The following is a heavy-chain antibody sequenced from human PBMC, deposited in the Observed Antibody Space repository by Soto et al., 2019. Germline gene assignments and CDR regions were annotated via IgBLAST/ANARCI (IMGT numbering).Heavy chain of an antibody. CDR2: INLNSGGT. D-gene: IGHD5-18*01. CDR1: GYSFTGYF. J-gene: IGHJ6*02. V-gene: IGHV1-2*02. Sequence: QAQLVQSGADVKKPGASVRVSCKASGYSFTGYFTQWVRQAPGQGLEWMGWINLNSGGTNYAQKCQGRVTMTRDTSISTAYMELSRLRSDDTAVYYCARGGDTAMVYHGMDVWGQGTTVTVSS. CDR3: ARGGDTAMVYHGMDV.